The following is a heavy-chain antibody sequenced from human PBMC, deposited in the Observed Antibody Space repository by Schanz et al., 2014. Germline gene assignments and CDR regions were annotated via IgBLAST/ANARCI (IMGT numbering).Heavy chain of an antibody. Sequence: QLQLQESGSGLVKPSQTLSLTCGVSGGSISSGGSSWNWIRLPPGKGLEWIGYIYHSGSTYYNPSRKSRVTISVDRSKNQFSLILNPVTAADTAVYYCARSPGDFPGWFDSWGQGTLVTVSS. CDR3: ARSPGDFPGWFDS. CDR1: GGSISSGGSS. V-gene: IGHV4-30-2*01. CDR2: IYHSGST. J-gene: IGHJ5*01. D-gene: IGHD4-17*01.